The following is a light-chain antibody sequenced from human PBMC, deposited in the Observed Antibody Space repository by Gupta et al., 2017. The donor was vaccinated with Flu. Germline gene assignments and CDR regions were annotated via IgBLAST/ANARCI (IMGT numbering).Light chain of an antibody. Sequence: QSALTQPPSVTAAPGQNVTISCLGTTSNIGRNYLSWYRQLPGTAPRLLIYNNHKRPSGIPDRFSGSKSRTSATLGITGLPTADEADYYCATWDSSLTAGGVFGGGTKLTVL. CDR1: TSNIGRNY. J-gene: IGLJ3*02. CDR3: ATWDSSLTAGGV. CDR2: NNH. V-gene: IGLV1-51*01.